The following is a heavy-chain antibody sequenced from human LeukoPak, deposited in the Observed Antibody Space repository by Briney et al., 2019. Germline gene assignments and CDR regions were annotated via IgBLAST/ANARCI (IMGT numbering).Heavy chain of an antibody. D-gene: IGHD2-15*01. CDR3: ARVRRYCSGGSCYSAYYFGY. J-gene: IGHJ4*02. CDR2: TNPNSGGT. Sequence: EASVKVSCKASGYTFTGYYMHWVRQAPGQGLEWMGWTNPNSGGTNYAQKFQGRVTMTRDTSISTAYMELSRLRSDDTAVYYCARVRRYCSGGSCYSAYYFGYWGQGTLVTVSS. V-gene: IGHV1-2*02. CDR1: GYTFTGYY.